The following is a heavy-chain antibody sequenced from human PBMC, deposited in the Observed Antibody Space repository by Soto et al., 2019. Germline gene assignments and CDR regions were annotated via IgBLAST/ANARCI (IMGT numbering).Heavy chain of an antibody. V-gene: IGHV1-69*13. CDR3: ASPANEQQLVPWYYYYGMDV. J-gene: IGHJ6*02. D-gene: IGHD6-13*01. CDR1: GGTFSSYA. CDR2: IIPIFGTA. Sequence: ASVKVSCKASGGTFSSYAISWVRQAPGQGLEWVGGIIPIFGTANYAQKFQGRVTITADESTSTAYMELSSLRSEDTAVYYCASPANEQQLVPWYYYYGMDVWGQGTTVTVSS.